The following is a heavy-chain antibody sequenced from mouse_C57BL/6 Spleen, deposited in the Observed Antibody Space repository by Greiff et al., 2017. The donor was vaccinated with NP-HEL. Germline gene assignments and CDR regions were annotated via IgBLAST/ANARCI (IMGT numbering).Heavy chain of an antibody. CDR3: ARSVVGYYSKPLYFDY. Sequence: VQLQESGAELARPGASVKMSCKASGYTFTSYTMHWVKQRPGQGLEWIGYINPSSGYTKYNQKFKDKATLTADISSSTAYMQLSSLTSEDSAVYYCARSVVGYYSKPLYFDYWGQGTTLTVSS. CDR2: INPSSGYT. CDR1: GYTFTSYT. D-gene: IGHD2-5*01. J-gene: IGHJ2*01. V-gene: IGHV1-4*01.